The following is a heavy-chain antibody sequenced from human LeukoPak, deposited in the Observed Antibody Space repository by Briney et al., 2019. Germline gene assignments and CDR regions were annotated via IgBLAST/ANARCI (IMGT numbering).Heavy chain of an antibody. CDR3: ARAGYYGDDAFDL. Sequence: GGSLRLSCVASGFIIGSYWMSWVRQAPGKGLEWVANIRQDGSEKYYVDSVKGRLTISRDNAKNSLYLQMNNLTATDTAIYYCARAGYYGDDAFDLWGQGTRVTVSS. V-gene: IGHV3-7*01. D-gene: IGHD2/OR15-2a*01. CDR2: IRQDGSEK. CDR1: GFIIGSYW. J-gene: IGHJ3*01.